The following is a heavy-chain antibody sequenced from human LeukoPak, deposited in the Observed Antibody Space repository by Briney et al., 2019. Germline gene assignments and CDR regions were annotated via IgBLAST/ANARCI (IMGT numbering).Heavy chain of an antibody. Sequence: ATVKVCCKASGGTFSSYAISWVRQAPGQGLEWMGGIIPIFGTANYAQKFQGRVTITADESTSTAYMELSSLGSEDTAVYYCAREPPQGSSGYLWGQGTLVTVSS. D-gene: IGHD3-22*01. CDR3: AREPPQGSSGYL. V-gene: IGHV1-69*13. J-gene: IGHJ4*02. CDR1: GGTFSSYA. CDR2: IIPIFGTA.